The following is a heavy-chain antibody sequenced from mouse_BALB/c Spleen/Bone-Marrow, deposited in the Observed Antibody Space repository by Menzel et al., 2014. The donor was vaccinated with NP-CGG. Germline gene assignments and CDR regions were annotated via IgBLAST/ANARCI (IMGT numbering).Heavy chain of an antibody. CDR1: GYAFTSYN. V-gene: IGHV1S135*01. J-gene: IGHJ3*01. CDR2: IDPYNGGT. Sequence: EVQRVESGPELVKPGASVKVSCKASGYAFTSYNMYWVKQSHGKSLEWIGYIDPYNGGTNYYQKFKGKATLTVDKSSSTAYMHLNSLTSEDSAVYYCASYGNYGWFAYWGQGTLVTVSA. D-gene: IGHD2-1*01. CDR3: ASYGNYGWFAY.